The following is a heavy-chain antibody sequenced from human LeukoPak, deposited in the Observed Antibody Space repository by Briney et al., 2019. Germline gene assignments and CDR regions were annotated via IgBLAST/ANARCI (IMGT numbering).Heavy chain of an antibody. J-gene: IGHJ4*02. CDR3: AKDQTVVVVAAFDY. D-gene: IGHD2-15*01. Sequence: GGSLVLSCAASGFTFISYAMSGVRQAPGKGLEGVSAISGSGGSTYYADSVKGRFTISRDNSKNPLYLQMNSLRAEDTAVYYCAKDQTVVVVAAFDYWGQGTLVTVSS. V-gene: IGHV3-23*01. CDR2: ISGSGGST. CDR1: GFTFISYA.